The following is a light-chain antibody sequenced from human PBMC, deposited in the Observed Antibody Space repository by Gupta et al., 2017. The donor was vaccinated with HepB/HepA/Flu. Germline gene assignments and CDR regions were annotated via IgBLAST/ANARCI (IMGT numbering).Light chain of an antibody. J-gene: IGLJ1*01. V-gene: IGLV2-14*03. CDR2: DVS. CDR1: SGDVGAYNY. Sequence: QSALTQPASVSGSPGQSITIPCPGTSGDVGAYNYVSWYQQYPGKAPKVIIYDVSARPSGVAYRFSGYRPGNAASLTISGLQAEDEADYYCCSYRSSNTLFVFGTGTKVTVL. CDR3: CSYRSSNTLFV.